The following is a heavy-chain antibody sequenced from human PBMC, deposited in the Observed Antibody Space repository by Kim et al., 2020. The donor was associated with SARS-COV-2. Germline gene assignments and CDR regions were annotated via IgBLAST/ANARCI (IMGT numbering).Heavy chain of an antibody. CDR1: GFTFSSYG. J-gene: IGHJ6*02. D-gene: IGHD4-17*01. Sequence: GGSLRLSCAASGFTFSSYGMHWVRQAPGKGLEWVAVIWYDGSNKYYADSVKGRFTISRDNSKNTLYLQMNSLRAEDTAVYYCARDDNDYGDNYYYYGMDVWGQGNTVTVSS. CDR3: ARDDNDYGDNYYYYGMDV. V-gene: IGHV3-33*01. CDR2: IWYDGSNK.